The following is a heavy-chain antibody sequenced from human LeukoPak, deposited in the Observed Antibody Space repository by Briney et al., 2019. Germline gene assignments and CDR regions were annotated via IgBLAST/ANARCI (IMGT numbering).Heavy chain of an antibody. CDR2: IYYSGST. V-gene: IGHV4-39*01. Sequence: SETLSLTCTVSGGSISSSSYYWGWIRQPPGKGLEWIASIYYSGSTYYNPSLKSRVTISVDTSKNQFSLKLTSVTAADTAVYYCARRIYGGNPDYWGQGTLVTVSS. J-gene: IGHJ4*02. CDR3: ARRIYGGNPDY. D-gene: IGHD4-23*01. CDR1: GGSISSSSYY.